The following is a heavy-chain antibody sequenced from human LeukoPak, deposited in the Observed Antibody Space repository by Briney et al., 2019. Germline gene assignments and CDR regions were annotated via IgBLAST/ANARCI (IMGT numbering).Heavy chain of an antibody. J-gene: IGHJ4*02. Sequence: GASVKVSCKASGYTFTGYYMHWVRQAPGQGLEWMGWINPNSGGTNYAQKFQGRVTMTRDTSISTAYMELSRLRSDDTAAYYCAGVAIRYFDWLLFWGQGTLVTVSS. CDR2: INPNSGGT. CDR1: GYTFTGYY. CDR3: AGVAIRYFDWLLF. D-gene: IGHD3-9*01. V-gene: IGHV1-2*02.